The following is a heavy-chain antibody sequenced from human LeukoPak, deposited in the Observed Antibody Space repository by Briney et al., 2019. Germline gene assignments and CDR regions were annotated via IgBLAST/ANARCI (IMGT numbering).Heavy chain of an antibody. CDR3: ARDGSGSYYNYYYMDV. J-gene: IGHJ6*03. Sequence: GASVKVSCEASGYTFTSYGISWVRQAPGQGLEWMGWISAYNGNTNYAQKLQGRVTMTTDTSTSTAYMELRSLRSDDTAVYYCARDGSGSYYNYYYMDVWGKGTTVTISS. V-gene: IGHV1-18*01. CDR1: GYTFTSYG. CDR2: ISAYNGNT. D-gene: IGHD3-10*01.